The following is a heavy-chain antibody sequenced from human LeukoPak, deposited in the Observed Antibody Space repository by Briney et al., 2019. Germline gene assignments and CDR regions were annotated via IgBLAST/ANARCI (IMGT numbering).Heavy chain of an antibody. V-gene: IGHV3-30*04. CDR2: LSYDGRYK. Sequence: GRSLRLSCTASEFTFSSYSMHWVRQAPGRGLDWVAFLSYDGRYKFYEDSVKGRFTISRDNSKNTLYLQMNSLRAEDTAVYYCAKGPNYYMDVWGKGTTVTVSS. J-gene: IGHJ6*03. CDR3: AKGPNYYMDV. CDR1: EFTFSSYS.